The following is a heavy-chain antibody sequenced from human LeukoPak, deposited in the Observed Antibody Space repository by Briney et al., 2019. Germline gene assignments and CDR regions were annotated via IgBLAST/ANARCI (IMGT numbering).Heavy chain of an antibody. CDR1: GFTFSSYG. J-gene: IGHJ4*02. V-gene: IGHV3-30*02. CDR2: KRYDGSNK. D-gene: IGHD2-2*02. CDR3: AKVVPAAIPELYY. Sequence: PGGSLRLSCAASGFTFSSYGMHWVRQAPGKGLEWVAFKRYDGSNKYYADSVKGRFTISRDNSKNTLYLQMNSLRAEDTAVYYCAKVVPAAIPELYYWGQGTLVTVSS.